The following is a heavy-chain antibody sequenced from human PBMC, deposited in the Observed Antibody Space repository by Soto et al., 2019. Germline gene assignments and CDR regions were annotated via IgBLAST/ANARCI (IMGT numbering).Heavy chain of an antibody. V-gene: IGHV4-34*01. Sequence: PSETLSLTCAVHGGSFSGYFWNWIRQTPGKGLEWIGKVNHNGRNNYNPSLKSRVTISLDMSKNQISLKLTSVTAADTAVYYCARGGSSDWQVAFDFWGQGTMVTVSS. D-gene: IGHD6-19*01. J-gene: IGHJ3*01. CDR2: VNHNGRN. CDR1: GGSFSGYF. CDR3: ARGGSSDWQVAFDF.